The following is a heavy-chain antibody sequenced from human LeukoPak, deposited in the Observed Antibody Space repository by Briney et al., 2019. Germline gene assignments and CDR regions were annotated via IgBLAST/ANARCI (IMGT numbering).Heavy chain of an antibody. Sequence: GGSLRLSCAASGFTFSSYAMSWVRQAPGKGLEWVSAISGSGGSTYYADSVKGRFTISRDNAKNPLYLQMNSLRAEDAAVYYCARDLLADTSGYYYWGQGTLVTVSS. CDR2: ISGSGGST. D-gene: IGHD3-22*01. V-gene: IGHV3-23*01. J-gene: IGHJ4*02. CDR3: ARDLLADTSGYYY. CDR1: GFTFSSYA.